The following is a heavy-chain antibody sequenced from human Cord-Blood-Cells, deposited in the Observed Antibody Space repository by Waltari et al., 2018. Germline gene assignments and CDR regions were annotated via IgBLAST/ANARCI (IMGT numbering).Heavy chain of an antibody. CDR3: ARDSSGWYDY. Sequence: QVQLQESGPGLVKPSETLSLTCTDSGGSVSSGSYYWIWIRQPPGKGLEWSGYIYYSGSTNYNPSLKSRVTRSVDTSKNQFSLKLSSVTAADTAVYYCARDSSGWYDYWGQGTLVTVSS. V-gene: IGHV4-61*01. CDR1: GGSVSSGSYY. D-gene: IGHD6-19*01. CDR2: IYYSGST. J-gene: IGHJ4*02.